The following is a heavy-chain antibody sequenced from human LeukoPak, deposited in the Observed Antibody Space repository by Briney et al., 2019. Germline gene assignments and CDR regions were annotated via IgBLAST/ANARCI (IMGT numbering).Heavy chain of an antibody. V-gene: IGHV4-4*09. CDR3: ATSHDVKTAPYDL. Sequence: SETLSLTCTVSGGSISSYCWSWVRQPPGKGLEWIGYMFTGGSTDYNPSLKSRGTMSVDTSKNQLSMELRFLTAADTAVYYCATSHDVKTAPYDLWGQGTLVTVSS. CDR2: MFTGGST. CDR1: GGSISSYC. J-gene: IGHJ5*02. D-gene: IGHD2-21*01.